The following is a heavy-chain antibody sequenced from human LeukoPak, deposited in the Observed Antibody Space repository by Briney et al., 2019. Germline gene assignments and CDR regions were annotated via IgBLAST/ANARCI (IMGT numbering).Heavy chain of an antibody. CDR1: GFTFSTYS. J-gene: IGHJ4*02. CDR3: ARRGCSGSICYTYFDY. D-gene: IGHD2-2*01. Sequence: PGGSLRLSCGASGFTFSTYSMNWVRQAPGKGLEWVSYISSGTSAIYYADSVKGRFTISRDNAENSLYLQMNSLRDEDTAVYYCARRGCSGSICYTYFDYWGQGTLVTVSS. V-gene: IGHV3-48*02. CDR2: ISSGTSAI.